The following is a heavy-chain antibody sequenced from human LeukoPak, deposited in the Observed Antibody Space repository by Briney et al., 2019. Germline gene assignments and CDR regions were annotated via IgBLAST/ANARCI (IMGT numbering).Heavy chain of an antibody. CDR1: GGSITNYY. D-gene: IGHD2/OR15-2a*01. J-gene: IGHJ4*02. V-gene: IGHV4-59*13. Sequence: SSETLSLTCTVSGGSITNYYWSWIRRPPGKGLEWIGSIHYSGSTNYNPSLKSRVTISVDTSRNQFSLKLTSMTAADTAVYYCARGLGALNRGPSFDYWGQGTLVTVSS. CDR2: IHYSGST. CDR3: ARGLGALNRGPSFDY.